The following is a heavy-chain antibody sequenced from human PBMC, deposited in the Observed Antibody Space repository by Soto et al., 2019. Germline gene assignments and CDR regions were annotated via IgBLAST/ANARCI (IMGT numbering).Heavy chain of an antibody. CDR2: TNAANGYI. J-gene: IGHJ6*02. D-gene: IGHD3-16*01. CDR1: GYIFSSFS. Sequence: VAAVKVSCKASGYIFSSFSVHWVRQAPGQSLEWIGWTNAANGYIEYSLDLQGRVTITGDPSVNTVYMQLSSLTSEDGAVYYCARDGGAGMDVWGQGTTVTVSS. CDR3: ARDGGAGMDV. V-gene: IGHV1-3*02.